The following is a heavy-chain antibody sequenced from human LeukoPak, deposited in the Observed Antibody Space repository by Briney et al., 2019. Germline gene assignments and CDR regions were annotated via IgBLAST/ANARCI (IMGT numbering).Heavy chain of an antibody. CDR3: ARDSSSVRGWFDP. Sequence: SVKVSCKASGYTFTSYYMHWVRQAPGQGLEWMGGIIPIFGTANYAQKFQGRVTITTDESTSTAYMELSSLRSEDTAVYYCARDSSSVRGWFDPWGQGTLVTVSS. CDR2: IIPIFGTA. J-gene: IGHJ5*02. V-gene: IGHV1-69*05. CDR1: GYTFTSYY. D-gene: IGHD6-13*01.